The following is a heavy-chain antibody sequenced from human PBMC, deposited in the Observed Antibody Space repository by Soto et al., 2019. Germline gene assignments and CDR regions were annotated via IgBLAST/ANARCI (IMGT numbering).Heavy chain of an antibody. CDR1: GFTFTNYA. CDR2: IGGSGGTT. CDR3: AKAGGAAGTVDYFDY. D-gene: IGHD6-13*01. V-gene: IGHV3-23*01. J-gene: IGHJ4*02. Sequence: GGSLRLSCAASGFTFTNYAMGWVRQAPGKGLEWVSAIGGSGGTTYSADSVKGRFTISRDNSKNTLYLQMNSLRAEDTAVYYCAKAGGAAGTVDYFDYWGQGTLVTAPQ.